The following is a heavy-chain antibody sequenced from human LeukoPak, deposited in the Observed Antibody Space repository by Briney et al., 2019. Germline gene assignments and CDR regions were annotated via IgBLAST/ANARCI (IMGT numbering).Heavy chain of an antibody. V-gene: IGHV4-4*02. D-gene: IGHD2-15*01. CDR1: GGSISSSNW. Sequence: SETLSLTCAVSGGSISSSNWWSWVRQPPGKGLEWIGEIYHSGSTNYNPSLKSRVTISVDKSKNQFSLKLSSVTAADTAVYYCARVTHGSALGRIMGLDAFDIWGQGTMVTVSS. J-gene: IGHJ3*02. CDR2: IYHSGST. CDR3: ARVTHGSALGRIMGLDAFDI.